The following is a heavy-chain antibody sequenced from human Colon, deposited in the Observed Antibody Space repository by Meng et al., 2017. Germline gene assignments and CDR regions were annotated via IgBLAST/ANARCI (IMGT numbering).Heavy chain of an antibody. CDR1: GYTFTGYF. D-gene: IGHD1-14*01. Sequence: ASVKVSCKASGYTFTGYFIHWLRQAPGQGLEWMGWIDPNSGGTRYAQKFQGRVTMTRDTSISTAYMELYSMTSDDTAVYYCARGPNTGAFDIWGQGTMVTVSS. CDR2: IDPNSGGT. CDR3: ARGPNTGAFDI. V-gene: IGHV1-2*02. J-gene: IGHJ3*02.